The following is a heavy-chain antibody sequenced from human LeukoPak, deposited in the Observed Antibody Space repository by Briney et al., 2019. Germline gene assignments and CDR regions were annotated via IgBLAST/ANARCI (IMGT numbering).Heavy chain of an antibody. Sequence: SETLSLTCTVSGGSISSYYWSWIRQPPGKGLERIGYIYYSGSTNYNPSLKSRVTISVDTSKNQFSLKLSSVTAADTAVYYCARGYSSSWNNWFDPWGQGTLVTVSS. CDR2: IYYSGST. J-gene: IGHJ5*02. D-gene: IGHD6-13*01. V-gene: IGHV4-59*01. CDR3: ARGYSSSWNNWFDP. CDR1: GGSISSYY.